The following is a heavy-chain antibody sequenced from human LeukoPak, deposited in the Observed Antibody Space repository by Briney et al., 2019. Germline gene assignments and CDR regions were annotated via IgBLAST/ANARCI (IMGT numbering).Heavy chain of an antibody. D-gene: IGHD6-13*01. J-gene: IGHJ4*02. CDR3: TREVAGTGGFDY. CDR1: GDSVSSNNAA. V-gene: IGHV6-1*01. CDR2: TYHRSTWYD. Sequence: SQTLSLTCAISGDSVSSNNAAWNWIRQSPSRGLEWLGSTYHRSTWYDDYVVSVRSRLTITPDISKNQVSLQLNSVTPEDTAVYYCTREVAGTGGFDYWGQGITVTVSS.